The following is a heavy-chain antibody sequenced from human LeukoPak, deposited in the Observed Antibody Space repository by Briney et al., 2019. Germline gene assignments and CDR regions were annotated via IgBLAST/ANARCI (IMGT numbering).Heavy chain of an antibody. J-gene: IGHJ6*02. CDR3: AKASGYSYGYWYYGMDV. CDR1: GFTFSSYA. Sequence: GRSLRLSCAASGFTFSSYAMIWVRQAPGKGLEWVSGVSGSGGSTYYADSVKGRFTISRDISKNTLYLQMNSLRAEDTAVYYCAKASGYSYGYWYYGMDVWGQGTTVTVSS. CDR2: VSGSGGST. V-gene: IGHV3-23*01. D-gene: IGHD5-18*01.